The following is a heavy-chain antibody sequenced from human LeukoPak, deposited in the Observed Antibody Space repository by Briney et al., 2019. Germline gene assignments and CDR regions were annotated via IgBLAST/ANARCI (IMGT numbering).Heavy chain of an antibody. V-gene: IGHV4-34*01. Sequence: SETLSLTCAVYGGSFSGYYWSWIRQPPGKGLEWIGEINHSGSTNYNPSLKSRVTISVDTSKNQFSLKLSSVTAADTAVYYCARGRRTGDRGYYFDYWGQGTLVTVSS. CDR3: ARGRRTGDRGYYFDY. CDR1: GGSFSGYY. D-gene: IGHD7-27*01. CDR2: INHSGST. J-gene: IGHJ4*02.